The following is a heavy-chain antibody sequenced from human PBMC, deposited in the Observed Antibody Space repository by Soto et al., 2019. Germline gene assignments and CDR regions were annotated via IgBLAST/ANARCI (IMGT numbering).Heavy chain of an antibody. CDR3: AKARSSTNFDY. V-gene: IGHV3-23*01. CDR2: MSGSGDST. D-gene: IGHD1-26*01. Sequence: GSRRLSCTASGFTFSSYAMNWVRQAPGKGLEWVSAMSGSGDSTYYADSVKGRFTISRDNSKNTLHLQMNSLRAEDTAVYYCAKARSSTNFDYWGQGTLVTVSS. CDR1: GFTFSSYA. J-gene: IGHJ4*02.